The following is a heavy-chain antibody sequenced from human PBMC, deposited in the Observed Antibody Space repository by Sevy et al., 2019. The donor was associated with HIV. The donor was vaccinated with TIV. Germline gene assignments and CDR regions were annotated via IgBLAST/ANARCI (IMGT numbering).Heavy chain of an antibody. V-gene: IGHV3-74*01. D-gene: IGHD3-10*01. CDR3: GREMISMVPGVPDAFDI. CDR1: GFTFGNYW. CDR2: INNDGSNT. J-gene: IGHJ3*02. Sequence: GGSLRLSCAASGFTFGNYWMHWVRQAPGKGLVWISLINNDGSNTNYADSVKGRFTTSRDNAKNTLYLQMNSLRAEDTAVYYCGREMISMVPGVPDAFDIWGQGTMVTVSS.